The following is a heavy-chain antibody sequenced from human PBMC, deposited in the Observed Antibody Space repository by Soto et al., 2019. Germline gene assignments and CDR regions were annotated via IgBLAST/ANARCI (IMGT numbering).Heavy chain of an antibody. D-gene: IGHD1-26*01. V-gene: IGHV3-48*02. CDR1: GFTFSSYS. CDR2: ISSSSSTI. CDR3: ARGRVYDGSYYFDY. J-gene: IGHJ4*02. Sequence: EVQLVESGGGLVQPGGSLRLSCAASGFTFSSYSMNWVRQAPGKGLEWVSYISSSSSTIYYADSVKGRFTISRDNAKNPLYLQMNSLRDEDTAVYYCARGRVYDGSYYFDYWGQGPLVTVSS.